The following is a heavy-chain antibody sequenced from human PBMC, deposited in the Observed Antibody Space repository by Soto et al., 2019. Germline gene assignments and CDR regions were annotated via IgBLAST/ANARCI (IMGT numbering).Heavy chain of an antibody. Sequence: ASVKGPCKVSGYTLTELSMHWVRQAPGKGLEWMGGFDPEDGETIYAQKFQGRVTMTEDTSTDTAYMELSSLRSEDTAVYYCATQPRSSGRYSRWFDPWGQGTLVTVSS. D-gene: IGHD1-26*01. J-gene: IGHJ5*02. CDR1: GYTLTELS. CDR2: FDPEDGET. V-gene: IGHV1-24*01. CDR3: ATQPRSSGRYSRWFDP.